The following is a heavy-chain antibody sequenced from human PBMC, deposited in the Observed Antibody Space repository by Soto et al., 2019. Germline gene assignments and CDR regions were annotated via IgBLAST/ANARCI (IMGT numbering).Heavy chain of an antibody. V-gene: IGHV1-18*04. CDR1: GYTFTRYY. D-gene: IGHD5-18*01. CDR3: ARVEDTAMALFDY. Sequence: ASVKVSCKSSGYTFTRYYIPWVRQAPGQGLEWMGWISAYNGNTNYAQKLQGRVTMTTDTSTSTAYMELRSLRSDDTAVYYCARVEDTAMALFDYWGQGTLVTVSS. CDR2: ISAYNGNT. J-gene: IGHJ4*02.